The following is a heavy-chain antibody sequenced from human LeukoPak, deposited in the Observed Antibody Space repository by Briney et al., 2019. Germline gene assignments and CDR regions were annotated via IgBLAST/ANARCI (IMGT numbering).Heavy chain of an antibody. CDR1: GFTFSSYW. J-gene: IGHJ4*02. D-gene: IGHD2/OR15-2a*01. CDR2: ISGSGGST. V-gene: IGHV3-23*01. CDR3: AKGPLLWD. Sequence: GGSLRLSCAASGFTFSSYWMTWVRQAPGKGLEWVSSISGSGGSTYYADSVKGRFTVSRDNSKDTLYLQMNSLRAEDTAVYYCAKGPLLWDWGQGTLVTVSS.